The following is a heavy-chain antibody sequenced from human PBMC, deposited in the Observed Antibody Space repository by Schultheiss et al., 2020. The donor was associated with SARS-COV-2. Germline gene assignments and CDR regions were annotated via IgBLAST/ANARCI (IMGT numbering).Heavy chain of an antibody. Sequence: GGSLRLSCTASGFTFGDYAMSWFRQAPGKGLEWVGFIRSKAYGGTTEYAASVKGRFTISRDDSKSIAYLQMNSLKTEDTAVYYCTTLGGSCTNGICSYYFYGMDLWGHGTTVTVSS. CDR2: IRSKAYGGTT. J-gene: IGHJ6*02. D-gene: IGHD2-8*01. CDR1: GFTFGDYA. CDR3: TTLGGSCTNGICSYYFYGMDL. V-gene: IGHV3-49*03.